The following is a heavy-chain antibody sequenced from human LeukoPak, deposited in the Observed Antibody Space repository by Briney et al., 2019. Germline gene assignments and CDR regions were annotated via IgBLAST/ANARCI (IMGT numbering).Heavy chain of an antibody. Sequence: GESRKISCKGSGYSFTTYWISWVRQMPGIGLEWMGIIYPVDSDTRYSPSFQGQVTISADKSISTAYLQWSSLKASDTAMYYCARRGSSWYFDPWGQGTLVTVSS. V-gene: IGHV5-51*01. CDR3: ARRGSSWYFDP. CDR1: GYSFTTYW. CDR2: IYPVDSDT. J-gene: IGHJ4*02. D-gene: IGHD6-13*01.